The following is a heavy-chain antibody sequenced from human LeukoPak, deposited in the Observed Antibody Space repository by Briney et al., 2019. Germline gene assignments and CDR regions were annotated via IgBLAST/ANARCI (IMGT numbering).Heavy chain of an antibody. D-gene: IGHD2-2*02. V-gene: IGHV3-21*01. CDR1: GFTFSSYS. Sequence: PGGSLRLSCAASGFTFSSYSMNWVRQAPGKGLEWVSSISSSSSYIYYADSVKGRFTISRDNAKNSLYLQMNSLRAEDTAVYYCARWCSSTSCYIYYMEVWGKGTTVTVSS. J-gene: IGHJ6*03. CDR3: ARWCSSTSCYIYYMEV. CDR2: ISSSSSYI.